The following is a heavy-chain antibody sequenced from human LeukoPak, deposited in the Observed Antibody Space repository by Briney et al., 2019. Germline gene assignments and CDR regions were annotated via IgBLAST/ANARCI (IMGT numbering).Heavy chain of an antibody. CDR2: ILYDGSNE. D-gene: IGHD3-22*01. J-gene: IGHJ4*02. Sequence: PGGSLRLSCAASGFTFSNYAMHWARQAPGKGLEWVAVILYDGSNEYYADSVKGRFTISRDNSKNTLSLQMNSLRADDTGVYYCANRAYYDSSGYYEYYFDYWGQGTLVTVSS. CDR1: GFTFSNYA. CDR3: ANRAYYDSSGYYEYYFDY. V-gene: IGHV3-30-3*01.